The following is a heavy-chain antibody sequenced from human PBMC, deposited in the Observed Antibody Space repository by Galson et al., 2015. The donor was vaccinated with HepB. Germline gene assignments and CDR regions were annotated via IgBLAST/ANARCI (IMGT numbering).Heavy chain of an antibody. CDR3: ARGARGNFDAFDI. V-gene: IGHV3-11*06. D-gene: IGHD4-23*01. J-gene: IGHJ3*02. Sequence: SLRLSCAASGFTFSDYYMSWIRQAPGKGLEWVSYINSSSSYTNYADSVKGRFTISRDNAKNSLYLQMNGLRAEDTAVYYCARGARGNFDAFDIWGQGTMVTVSS. CDR2: INSSSSYT. CDR1: GFTFSDYY.